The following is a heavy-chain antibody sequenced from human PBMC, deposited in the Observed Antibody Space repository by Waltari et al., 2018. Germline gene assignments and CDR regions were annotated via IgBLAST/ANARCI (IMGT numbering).Heavy chain of an antibody. CDR1: GFTFRDCG. CDR3: TRDVYGSGGDYFDY. Sequence: EVQLVESGGGLVKPGGSLRVSCSASGFTFRDCGMNWVRPAPGKGLEWVSSISSTSTYIYYADSVKGRFTISRDNAKNSLYLQMDSLRVEDTAVYYCTRDVYGSGGDYFDYWGQGTLVTVSP. D-gene: IGHD6-19*01. J-gene: IGHJ4*02. CDR2: ISSTSTYI. V-gene: IGHV3-21*04.